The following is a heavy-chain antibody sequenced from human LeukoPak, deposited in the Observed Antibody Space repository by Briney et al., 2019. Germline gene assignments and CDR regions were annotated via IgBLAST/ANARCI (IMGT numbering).Heavy chain of an antibody. CDR1: GYTFTSYD. J-gene: IGHJ5*02. Sequence: ASVKVSCKASGYTFTSYDINWVRQATGQGLEWMGWMNPNSGNTGYAQKFQGRVTMTRNTSISTAYMELSSLRSEDTAVYYCARGSLNWNRRGNWFDPWGQGTLVTVSS. D-gene: IGHD1-1*01. V-gene: IGHV1-8*01. CDR3: ARGSLNWNRRGNWFDP. CDR2: MNPNSGNT.